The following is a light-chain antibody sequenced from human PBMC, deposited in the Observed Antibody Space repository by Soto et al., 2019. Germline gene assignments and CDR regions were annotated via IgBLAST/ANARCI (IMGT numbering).Light chain of an antibody. Sequence: DIVMTQSPDSLAVSLGERATINCKSSQSVFYSSNNKNYLAWYQQKPGQPPKLLIYWASTRESGVPARFSGSGSGTDFTRTISSLQAEDVAVYYCQQYYSPPPTFGQGTRLEIK. V-gene: IGKV4-1*01. CDR1: QSVFYSSNNKNY. CDR3: QQYYSPPPT. J-gene: IGKJ5*01. CDR2: WAS.